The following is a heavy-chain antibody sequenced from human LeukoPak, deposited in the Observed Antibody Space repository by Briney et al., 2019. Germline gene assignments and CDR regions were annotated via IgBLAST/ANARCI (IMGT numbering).Heavy chain of an antibody. Sequence: ASVKASCKASGYTFTGYYMHWVRQAPGQGLEWMGWINTNTGNPTYAQGFTGRFVFSLDTSVTTAYLQISSLKTEDTAVYYCARALSIAAAAGGYWGQGTLVTVSS. CDR3: ARALSIAAAAGGY. V-gene: IGHV7-4-1*02. D-gene: IGHD6-13*01. J-gene: IGHJ4*02. CDR2: INTNTGNP. CDR1: GYTFTGYY.